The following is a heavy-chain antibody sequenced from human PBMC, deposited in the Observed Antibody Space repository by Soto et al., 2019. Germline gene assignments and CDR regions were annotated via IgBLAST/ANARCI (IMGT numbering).Heavy chain of an antibody. V-gene: IGHV1-58*01. CDR2: IVVGSGHT. CDR1: GFTFTNSA. Sequence: QMQLVQSGPEVKKPGTSVKVSCKASGFTFTNSAVQWVRQVRGQRLELIGWIVVGSGHTNFTQKFQERVTITRDLSTSTAYMEPSRLRSEDTAMFYLAAGWGGATRSDYWGPGTLVTVSS. D-gene: IGHD1-26*01. CDR3: AAGWGGATRSDY. J-gene: IGHJ4*02.